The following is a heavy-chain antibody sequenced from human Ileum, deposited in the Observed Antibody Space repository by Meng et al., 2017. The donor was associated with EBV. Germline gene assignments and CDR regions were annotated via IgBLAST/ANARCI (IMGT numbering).Heavy chain of an antibody. CDR3: ARVAAAGNEWFDP. CDR2: IYHSGST. CDR1: GGSISSSNW. D-gene: IGHD6-13*01. V-gene: IGHV4-4*02. Sequence: QVPVQELGPGLVTPSETLSLTCAVSGGSISSSNWWTWVRQPPGKGLEWIGEIYHSGSTNYNPSLKSRVTISVDKSKNQFSLKLSSVTAADTAVYYCARVAAAGNEWFDPWGQGTLVTVSS. J-gene: IGHJ5*02.